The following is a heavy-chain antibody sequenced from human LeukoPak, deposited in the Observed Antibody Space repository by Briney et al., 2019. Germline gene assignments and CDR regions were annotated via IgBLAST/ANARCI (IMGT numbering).Heavy chain of an antibody. CDR2: INPNSGGT. CDR1: GYTFTGYY. D-gene: IGHD2-2*01. J-gene: IGHJ5*02. Sequence: VASVKVSCKASGYTFTGYYMHWVRQAPGQGLEWMGWINPNSGGTNYAQKFQGRVTMTRDTSISTAYMELSRLRSDDTAVYYCARSGYCSSTSCLNWFDPWGQGTLVTVSS. CDR3: ARSGYCSSTSCLNWFDP. V-gene: IGHV1-2*02.